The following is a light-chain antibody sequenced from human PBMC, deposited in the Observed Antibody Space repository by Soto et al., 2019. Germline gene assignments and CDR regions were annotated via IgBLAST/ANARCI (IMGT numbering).Light chain of an antibody. V-gene: IGKV1-33*01. CDR1: QNINNY. J-gene: IGKJ1*01. CDR3: LQDINYPWT. CDR2: DAS. Sequence: DIQMTQSPSSLSASVGDRVTITCQASQNINNYLNWYQQKPGRAPKLLIYDASNLEAGVPSRFRGSGSGTDFTFTISRLQPEDIATYYCLQDINYPWTFGQGTKVEIK.